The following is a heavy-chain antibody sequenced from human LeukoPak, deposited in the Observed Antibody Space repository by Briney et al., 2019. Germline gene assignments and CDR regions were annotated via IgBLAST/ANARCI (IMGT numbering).Heavy chain of an antibody. CDR1: GGSFSGYY. CDR3: ARGRISSSADYDY. CDR2: INHSGST. V-gene: IGHV4-34*01. Sequence: SETLSLTCAVYGGSFSGYYWSWIRQPPGKGLEWIGEINHSGSTNYNPSLKSRVTISVDTSKNQFSLMLSSVTAADTAVYYCARGRISSSADYDYWGQGTLVTVSS. D-gene: IGHD6-6*01. J-gene: IGHJ4*02.